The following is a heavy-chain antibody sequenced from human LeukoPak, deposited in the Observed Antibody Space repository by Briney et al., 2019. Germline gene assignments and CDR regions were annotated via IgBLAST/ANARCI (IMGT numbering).Heavy chain of an antibody. V-gene: IGHV4-34*01. J-gene: IGHJ6*02. CDR2: LDHSGST. Sequence: SETLSLTCAVYGGSFSGYHWSWIRQFPGKGLEWIGELDHSGSTNYNPSLKSRVTISVDMSKNQFSLKLRSVTAADTAVYYCARWEQWLVSPGVGYYYCMDVWGQGTLVTVSS. CDR3: ARWEQWLVSPGVGYYYCMDV. CDR1: GGSFSGYH. D-gene: IGHD6-19*01.